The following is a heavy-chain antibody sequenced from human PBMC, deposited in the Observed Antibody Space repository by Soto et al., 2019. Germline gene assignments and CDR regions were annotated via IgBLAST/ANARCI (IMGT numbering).Heavy chain of an antibody. V-gene: IGHV1-18*01. D-gene: IGHD3-22*01. CDR2: ISAYNGNT. CDR3: ARKNYYDSSGPYVY. CDR1: GYTFTSYG. Sequence: GASVKVSCKASGYTFTSYGISWVRQAPGQGLEWMGWISAYNGNTNYAQKLQGRVTMTTDTSTSTAYMELRSLRSDDTAVYYCARKNYYDSSGPYVYWGQGTLVTVSS. J-gene: IGHJ4*02.